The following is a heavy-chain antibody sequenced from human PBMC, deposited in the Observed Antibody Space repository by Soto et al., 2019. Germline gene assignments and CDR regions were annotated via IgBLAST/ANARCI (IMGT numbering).Heavy chain of an antibody. D-gene: IGHD6-13*01. J-gene: IGHJ4*02. Sequence: GGSLRLSCAASGFTFSSYSMNWVRQAPGKGLEWVAIISYDGAKNFYADSVKGRFTISRDNSKNTLYLQIDSLTAEDTAVYYCARGCLYSTTWYYFDYWGQGTPVTVS. CDR2: ISYDGAKN. V-gene: IGHV3-30*04. CDR1: GFTFSSYS. CDR3: ARGCLYSTTWYYFDY.